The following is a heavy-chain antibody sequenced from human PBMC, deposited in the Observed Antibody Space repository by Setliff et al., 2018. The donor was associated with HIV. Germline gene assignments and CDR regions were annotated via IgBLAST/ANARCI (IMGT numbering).Heavy chain of an antibody. D-gene: IGHD3-22*01. CDR2: IYPGDSHT. V-gene: IGHV5-51*01. J-gene: IGHJ4*02. CDR1: GYSFTTHW. CDR3: ARALWRDSSGPFHF. Sequence: GESLTISCETSGYSFTTHWIGCVRQMPGKGLEWMGVIYPGDSHTTYSPSFQGQVTISADKSISTAYLHWSTLKASDTATYYCARALWRDSSGPFHFWGQGTLVTVSS.